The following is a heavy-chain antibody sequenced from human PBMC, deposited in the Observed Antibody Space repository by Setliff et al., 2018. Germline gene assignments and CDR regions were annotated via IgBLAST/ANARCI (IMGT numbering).Heavy chain of an antibody. CDR1: GYTFTESI. V-gene: IGHV1-18*01. Sequence: ASVKVSCKAFGYTFTESIVSWVRQAPGQGLEWLGWIGVYSGNTYTAQRSQGRVTMTTDTSTNMAYLELRGLRSDDTAVYYCLRLVRYCSRTSCQRTSGDEVWGQGTLVTVSS. J-gene: IGHJ4*02. CDR2: IGVYSGNT. D-gene: IGHD2-8*01. CDR3: LRLVRYCSRTSCQRTSGDEV.